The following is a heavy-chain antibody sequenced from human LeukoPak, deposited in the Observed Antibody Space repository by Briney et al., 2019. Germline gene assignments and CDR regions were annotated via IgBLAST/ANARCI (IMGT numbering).Heavy chain of an antibody. V-gene: IGHV3-30*03. Sequence: GRSLRLSCAASGFTFSSYGMHWVRQAPGKGLEWVAVISYDGSNKYYADSVKGRFTISRDNSKNTLYLQMNSLRAEDTAVYYCARDPPYCGGDCYSFDYWGQGTLVTVSS. CDR1: GFTFSSYG. CDR3: ARDPPYCGGDCYSFDY. J-gene: IGHJ4*02. D-gene: IGHD2-21*02. CDR2: ISYDGSNK.